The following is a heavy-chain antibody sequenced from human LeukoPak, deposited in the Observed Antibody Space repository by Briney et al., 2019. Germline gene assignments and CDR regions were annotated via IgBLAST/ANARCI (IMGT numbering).Heavy chain of an antibody. CDR2: IDWDDDK. D-gene: IGHD1-26*01. J-gene: IGHJ6*02. CDR3: ARIPPHFVGLVDV. V-gene: IGHV2-70*11. CDR1: GFSLSASGMC. Sequence: SGPTLVNPTQTLTLTCTFSGFSLSASGMCVSWIRQPPGKALEWLARIDWDDDKYYSTSLKTRFTISKDTSKNQVVLTMTNMDPVDTATYYCARIPPHFVGLVDVWGQGTTVTVSS.